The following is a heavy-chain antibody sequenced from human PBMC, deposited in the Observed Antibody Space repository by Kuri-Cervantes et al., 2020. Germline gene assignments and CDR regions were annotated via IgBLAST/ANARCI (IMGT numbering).Heavy chain of an antibody. CDR2: ISSSSSYI. J-gene: IGHJ4*02. V-gene: IGHV3-21*04. Sequence: GRSLRLSGAASGFTFSIYSMNWVRQAPGKGLEWVSSISSSSSYIYYTDSVKGRFTISRDDAKTSLHLQMNSLRVEDTAVYYCARGGMGLIAVPGAPDYWGQGTMVTVSS. D-gene: IGHD6-19*01. CDR1: GFTFSIYS. CDR3: ARGGMGLIAVPGAPDY.